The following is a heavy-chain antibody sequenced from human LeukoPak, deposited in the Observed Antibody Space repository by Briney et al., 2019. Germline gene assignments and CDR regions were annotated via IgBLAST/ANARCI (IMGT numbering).Heavy chain of an antibody. D-gene: IGHD3-10*01. J-gene: IGHJ4*02. CDR1: GYTFTSYG. CDR3: ARLVVRGVHFDY. Sequence: ASVKVSCKASGYTFTSYGISWVRQAPGQGLEWMGRISAYNGNTNYAQKLQGRVTMTTDTSTSTAYMELSRLRSDDTAVYYCARLVVRGVHFDYWGQGTLVTVSS. V-gene: IGHV1-18*01. CDR2: ISAYNGNT.